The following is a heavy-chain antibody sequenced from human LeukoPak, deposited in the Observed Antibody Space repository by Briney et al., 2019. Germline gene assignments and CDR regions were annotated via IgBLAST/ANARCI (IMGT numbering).Heavy chain of an antibody. Sequence: ASVKVSCKASGYTFTSYGISWVRQAPGQGLEWIGWISAYNGNTNYAQKLQGRVTMTTDTSTSTAYMELRSLRSDDTAVYYCARDPDGSGSYSLFDYWGQGTLVTVSS. CDR1: GYTFTSYG. V-gene: IGHV1-18*01. D-gene: IGHD3-10*01. J-gene: IGHJ4*02. CDR3: ARDPDGSGSYSLFDY. CDR2: ISAYNGNT.